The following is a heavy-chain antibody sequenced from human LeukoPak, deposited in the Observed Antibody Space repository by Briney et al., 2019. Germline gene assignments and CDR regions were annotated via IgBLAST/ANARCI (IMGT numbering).Heavy chain of an antibody. CDR2: IKQDGSEK. V-gene: IGHV3-7*01. J-gene: IGHJ4*02. CDR3: ARASRDS. Sequence: PGGSLRLSCAASGFTFSSYWVSWVRQAPGKGLEWVANIKQDGSEKYYVDSVKGRFAISRDNAKNSLYLQMNSLRAEDTAVYYCARASRDSWGQGTLVIVSS. CDR1: GFTFSSYW.